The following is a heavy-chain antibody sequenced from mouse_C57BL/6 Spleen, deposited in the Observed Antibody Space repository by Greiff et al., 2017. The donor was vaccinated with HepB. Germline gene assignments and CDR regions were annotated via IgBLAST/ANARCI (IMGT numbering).Heavy chain of an antibody. J-gene: IGHJ3*01. V-gene: IGHV5-16*01. D-gene: IGHD2-4*01. Sequence: EVMLVESEGGLVQPGSSMKLSCTASGFTFSDYYMAWVRQVPEKGLEWVANINYDGSSTYYLDSLKSRFIISRDNAKNILYLQMSSLKSEDTATYYWASFYDYDPGWFAYWGQGTLVTVSA. CDR3: ASFYDYDPGWFAY. CDR2: INYDGSST. CDR1: GFTFSDYY.